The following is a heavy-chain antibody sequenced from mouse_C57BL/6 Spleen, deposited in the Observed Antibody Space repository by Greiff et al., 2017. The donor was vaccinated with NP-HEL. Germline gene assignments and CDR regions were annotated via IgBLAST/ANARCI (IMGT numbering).Heavy chain of an antibody. D-gene: IGHD4-1*01. CDR3: ARQRLGHGYFDV. V-gene: IGHV5-17*01. J-gene: IGHJ1*03. CDR2: ISSGSSTI. CDR1: GFTFSDYG. Sequence: EVQLQQSGGGLVKPGGSLKLSCAASGFTFSDYGMHWVRQAPEKGLEWVAYISSGSSTIYYADTVKGRFTISRDNAKNTLFLQMTSLRSEDTAMYYCARQRLGHGYFDVWGTGTTVTVSS.